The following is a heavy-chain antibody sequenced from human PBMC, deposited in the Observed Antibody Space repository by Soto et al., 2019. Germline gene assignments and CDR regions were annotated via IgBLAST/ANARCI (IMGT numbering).Heavy chain of an antibody. CDR3: ARGTGWYLFDF. V-gene: IGHV3-48*01. J-gene: IGHJ4*02. CDR2: ITSSTSTI. D-gene: IGHD6-19*01. CDR1: GFNFGSYN. Sequence: EVQLVESGGGLVQPGGSLRLSCAASGFNFGSYNMIWVRQAPGKGLEWISYITSSTSTIHYADSVKGRFTISRDNAKNSLYLQMNSLRAEDTALYDCARGTGWYLFDFWGQGTLVTVSS.